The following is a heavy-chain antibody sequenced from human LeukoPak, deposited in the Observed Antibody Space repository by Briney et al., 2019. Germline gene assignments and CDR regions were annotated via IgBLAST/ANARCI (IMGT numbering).Heavy chain of an antibody. V-gene: IGHV3-53*01. CDR2: IYSGGST. CDR3: AKGVVVAPDVTPFDY. CDR1: GFTVSSNY. Sequence: GGSLRLSCAASGFTVSSNYMSWVRQAPGKGLEWVSIIYSGGSTFYADSVKGRFTISRDNSKNTLYLQMNSLRAEDTAVYYCAKGVVVAPDVTPFDYWGQGTLVTVSS. J-gene: IGHJ4*02. D-gene: IGHD2-2*01.